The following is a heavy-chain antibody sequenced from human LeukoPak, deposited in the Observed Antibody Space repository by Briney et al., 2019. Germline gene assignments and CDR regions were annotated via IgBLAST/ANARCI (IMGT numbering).Heavy chain of an antibody. CDR3: ARYAQADWFDP. J-gene: IGHJ5*02. CDR1: GCTISSYY. D-gene: IGHD2-2*01. CDR2: IYYSGST. Sequence: SETLSLTCTVSGCTISSYYWSWIRQPPGKGLEWIGYIYYSGSTNYNPSLKSRVTISVDTSKNQFSLKLSSVTAADTAVYYCARYAQADWFDPWGQGTLVTVSS. V-gene: IGHV4-59*01.